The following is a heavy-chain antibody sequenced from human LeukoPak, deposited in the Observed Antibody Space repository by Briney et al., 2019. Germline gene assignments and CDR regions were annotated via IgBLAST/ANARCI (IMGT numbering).Heavy chain of an antibody. Sequence: PGRSLRLPRAASGLSFSKYGMHWVRQAPGKGLEWVAVIWYDGRYKYYADSVTGRLNISRDNSKNTLYLQMNSLRAEDTAVYYCAKDRAVAGTDARCYFSYSGQRRLVTLSS. V-gene: IGHV3-33*06. CDR2: IWYDGRYK. CDR1: GLSFSKYG. CDR3: AKDRAVAGTDARCYFSY. D-gene: IGHD6-19*01. J-gene: IGHJ4*02.